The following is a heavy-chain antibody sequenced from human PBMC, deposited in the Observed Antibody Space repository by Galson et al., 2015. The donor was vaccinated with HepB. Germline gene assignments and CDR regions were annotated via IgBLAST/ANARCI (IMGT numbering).Heavy chain of an antibody. Sequence: SLRLSCAASGFTFSSYAMSWVRQAPGRGLEWVSAISGSGGSTYYADSVKGRFTISRDNSKNTLYLQMNSLRAEDTAVYYCATHGLLRSNYYFHYWGRGTLVTVSS. CDR1: GFTFSSYA. CDR3: ATHGLLRSNYYFHY. J-gene: IGHJ4*02. CDR2: ISGSGGST. V-gene: IGHV3-23*01. D-gene: IGHD4-11*01.